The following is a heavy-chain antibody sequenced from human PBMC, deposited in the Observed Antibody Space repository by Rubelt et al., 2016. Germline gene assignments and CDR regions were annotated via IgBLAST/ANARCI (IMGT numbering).Heavy chain of an antibody. Sequence: QVQLVQSGAEVKKPGASVKVSCKASGYTFASYGISWVRQAPGQGLEWMGWINTYNGNTNYAQKIQGRVTMTTDTPASTAYMELRGLRSDDTAVYYCVRGPNTGAFDLWGQGTLVTVSS. CDR2: INTYNGNT. CDR1: GYTFASYG. CDR3: VRGPNTGAFDL. V-gene: IGHV1-18*01. D-gene: IGHD3-10*01. J-gene: IGHJ3*01.